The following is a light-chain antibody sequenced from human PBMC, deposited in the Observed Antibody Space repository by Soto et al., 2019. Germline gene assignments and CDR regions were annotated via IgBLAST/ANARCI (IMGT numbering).Light chain of an antibody. J-gene: IGLJ1*01. V-gene: IGLV2-14*01. Sequence: QSVLTQPASVSGSPGQSITISCTGTSSDIGGYKYVSWYQQHPGKAPKLMIYDVSNRPSGVSNRFSGSKSGNTATLTISGLQGEDAAEYYCSSYTGGSTYVFGTGTKLTVL. CDR3: SSYTGGSTYV. CDR1: SSDIGGYKY. CDR2: DVS.